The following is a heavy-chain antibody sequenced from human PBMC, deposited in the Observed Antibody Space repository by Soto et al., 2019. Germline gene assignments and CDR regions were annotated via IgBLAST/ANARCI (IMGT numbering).Heavy chain of an antibody. CDR1: GLTVSTDH. CDR3: AREAAGFDL. CDR2: MYYGGTT. V-gene: IGHV3-53*02. J-gene: IGHJ3*01. Sequence: EMQLVETGGGLIQPGGSLRLSCPASGLTVSTDHMSWVRQAPGKGLEWISVMYYGGTTYYADSVQGRFTISRDSSTNTLYLQMTDLRADDTAVYYCAREAAGFDLWGQGTMVTVSS. D-gene: IGHD6-13*01.